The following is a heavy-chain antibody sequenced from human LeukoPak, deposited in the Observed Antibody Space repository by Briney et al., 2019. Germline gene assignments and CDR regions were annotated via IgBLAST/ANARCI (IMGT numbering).Heavy chain of an antibody. Sequence: GGSLRLSCAASGFTFSAYGMSWVRQSPRKGLEWVSGVSGADGTTYYADSVKGRFTISRDNSKNTLYLQMNSLRADDTAVYYCARERYCSSTSCPSFDPWGQGTLVTVSS. D-gene: IGHD2-2*01. V-gene: IGHV3-23*01. CDR3: ARERYCSSTSCPSFDP. CDR2: VSGADGTT. CDR1: GFTFSAYG. J-gene: IGHJ5*02.